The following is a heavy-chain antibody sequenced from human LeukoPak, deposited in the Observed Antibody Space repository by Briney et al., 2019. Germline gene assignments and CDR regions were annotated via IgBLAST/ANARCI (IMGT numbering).Heavy chain of an antibody. CDR3: ARLGYDFWSGLPNWFDP. CDR1: GGSISSYY. Sequence: SETLSLTCTVSGGSISSYYWGWIRQPPGKGLEWIGSIYYSGNTYYNPSLKSRVTISVDTSKNQFSLKLSSVTAADTAVYYCARLGYDFWSGLPNWFDPWGQGTLVTVSS. J-gene: IGHJ5*02. V-gene: IGHV4-39*01. CDR2: IYYSGNT. D-gene: IGHD3-3*01.